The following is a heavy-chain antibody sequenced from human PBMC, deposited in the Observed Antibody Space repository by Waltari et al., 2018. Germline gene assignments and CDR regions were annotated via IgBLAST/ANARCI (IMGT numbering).Heavy chain of an antibody. CDR2: IWSDGSNE. CDR1: RFTFSSFG. J-gene: IGHJ4*02. D-gene: IGHD4-17*01. Sequence: QVQLVESGGGVVQPGRSLRLSCEASRFTFSSFGMHWVRQAPGKGLEWVAVIWSDGSNEHYADSVKGRTTISRDNSKNTLYLQMNSLRAEDTAVYFCARGSYGVMSHFDYWGQGTLVTVSS. V-gene: IGHV3-33*01. CDR3: ARGSYGVMSHFDY.